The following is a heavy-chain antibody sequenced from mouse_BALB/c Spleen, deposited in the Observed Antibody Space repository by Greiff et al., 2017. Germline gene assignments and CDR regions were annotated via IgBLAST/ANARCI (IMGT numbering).Heavy chain of an antibody. J-gene: IGHJ3*01. V-gene: IGHV5-6-5*01. CDR2: ISSGGST. D-gene: IGHD2-4*01. Sequence: EVKLMESGGGLVKPGGSLKLSCAASGFTFSSYAMSWVRQTPEKRLAWVASISSGGSTYYPDSVKGRFTISRDNARNILYLQMSSLRSEDTAMYYCADYDWFAYWGQGTLVTVSA. CDR1: GFTFSSYA. CDR3: ADYDWFAY.